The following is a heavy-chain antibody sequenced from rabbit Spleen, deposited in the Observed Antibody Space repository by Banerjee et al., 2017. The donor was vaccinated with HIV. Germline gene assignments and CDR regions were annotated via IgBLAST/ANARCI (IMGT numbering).Heavy chain of an antibody. J-gene: IGHJ3*01. CDR3: ARDLVAVIGWNFGL. D-gene: IGHD1-1*01. V-gene: IGHV1S45*01. CDR1: GDSLSDNDV. CDR2: SNIVTGKS. Sequence: EQLEEIGGGQVKPEGTLTLTCKASGDSLSDNDVLCWVRQAPGKGLEWIACSNIVTGKSVYARWAKGRFTMSRTSSTTVTLQMTSLTAADTATYFCARDLVAVIGWNFGLWGQGTLVTVS.